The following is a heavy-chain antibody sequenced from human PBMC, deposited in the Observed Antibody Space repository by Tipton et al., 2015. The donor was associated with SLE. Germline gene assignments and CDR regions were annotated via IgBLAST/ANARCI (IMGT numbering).Heavy chain of an antibody. D-gene: IGHD3-10*01. CDR3: AKTLFGDYGDH. CDR1: GFAFSSYA. Sequence: SLRLSCQASGFAFSSYAMTWVRQAPGKGLEWVSVMYSGGRIHYGDSVKGRFTISRDNSKSTLYLQMNSLRIDDTAVYYCAKTLFGDYGDHWGQGTLVTVSS. V-gene: IGHV3-23*03. CDR2: MYSGGRI. J-gene: IGHJ4*02.